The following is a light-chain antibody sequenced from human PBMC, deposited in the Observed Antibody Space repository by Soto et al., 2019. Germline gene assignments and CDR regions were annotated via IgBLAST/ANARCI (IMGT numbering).Light chain of an antibody. V-gene: IGLV2-14*01. J-gene: IGLJ1*01. CDR2: DVS. CDR3: SSYRSTSIPYV. Sequence: QSALTQPASVSGSPGQSIAISCTGTSSDVGGYSYVSWYQQQPGKAPKLVISDVSNRPSGVSDRFPGSKSGNTASLTISGLQAEDEADYYCSSYRSTSIPYVFGTGTKVTVL. CDR1: SSDVGGYSY.